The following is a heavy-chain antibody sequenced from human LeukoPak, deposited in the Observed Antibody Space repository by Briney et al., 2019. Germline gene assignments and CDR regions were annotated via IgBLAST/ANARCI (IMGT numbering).Heavy chain of an antibody. CDR2: ISSSSSYI. D-gene: IGHD3-22*01. Sequence: PGGSLRLFCAASRCTFSSYSMNWVRQAPGKGLEWVSSISSSSSYIYYADSVKGRFTISRDNAKNSLYLQMNSLRAEDTAVYYCAREQYYYDSSGSLDYWGQGTLVTVSS. J-gene: IGHJ4*02. V-gene: IGHV3-21*01. CDR1: RCTFSSYS. CDR3: AREQYYYDSSGSLDY.